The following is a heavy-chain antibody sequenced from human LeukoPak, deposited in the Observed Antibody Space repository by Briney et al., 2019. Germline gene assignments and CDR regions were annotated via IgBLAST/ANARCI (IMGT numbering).Heavy chain of an antibody. CDR1: GFTFSSYA. CDR2: ISGSGGST. D-gene: IGHD1-26*01. J-gene: IGHJ4*02. Sequence: PGGYLRLSCAASGFTFSSYAMSWVRQAPGKGLEWVSAISGSGGSTYYADSVKGRFTISRDNSKNTLYLQMNSLRAEDTAVYYCTKWELLFEALDYWGQGTLVTVSS. V-gene: IGHV3-23*01. CDR3: TKWELLFEALDY.